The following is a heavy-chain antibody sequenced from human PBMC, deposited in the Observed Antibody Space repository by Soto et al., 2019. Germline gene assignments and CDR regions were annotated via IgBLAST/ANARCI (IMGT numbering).Heavy chain of an antibody. V-gene: IGHV3-15*07. Sequence: EVQLVESGGGLVKPGGSLRLSCAASGFTFSNAWMNWVRQAPGKGLEWVGRIKSKTDGGTTDYAAPVKGRFTISRDDSKNTLYLQMNGLKTEDTAVYYCTTELAVAGPSFWGQGTLVTVSS. J-gene: IGHJ4*02. CDR1: GFTFSNAW. CDR2: IKSKTDGGTT. CDR3: TTELAVAGPSF. D-gene: IGHD6-19*01.